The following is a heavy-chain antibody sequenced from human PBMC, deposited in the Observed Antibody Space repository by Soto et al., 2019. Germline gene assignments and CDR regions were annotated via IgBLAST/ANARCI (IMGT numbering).Heavy chain of an antibody. D-gene: IGHD2-15*01. V-gene: IGHV4-30-2*01. CDR1: GGSISSGGYS. Sequence: PSETLSLTCTVSGGSISSGGYSWSWIRQPPGKGLEWIGYINHSGSTNYNPSLKSRVTISVDTSKNQFSLKLSSVTAADTAVYYCARALKGYCSGGSCYSGGYYYGMDVWGQGTTVTVSS. CDR3: ARALKGYCSGGSCYSGGYYYGMDV. CDR2: INHSGST. J-gene: IGHJ6*02.